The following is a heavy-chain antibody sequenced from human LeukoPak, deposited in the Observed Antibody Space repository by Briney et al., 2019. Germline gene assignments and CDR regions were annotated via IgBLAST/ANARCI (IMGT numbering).Heavy chain of an antibody. D-gene: IGHD2-15*01. CDR1: GGSISSDDYY. CDR3: ARAVASGTHFDY. Sequence: SETLSLTCTVSGGSISSDDYYWSWIRQHPGKGLEWIGYIYYSGRTYYKPSLKSRVTISVDTARNQLSLRLSSVTAADTAVYYCARAVASGTHFDYWGQGTPVTVSS. V-gene: IGHV4-31*03. J-gene: IGHJ4*02. CDR2: IYYSGRT.